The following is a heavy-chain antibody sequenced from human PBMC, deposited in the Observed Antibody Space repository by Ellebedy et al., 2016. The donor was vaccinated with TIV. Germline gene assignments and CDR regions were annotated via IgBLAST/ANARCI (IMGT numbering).Heavy chain of an antibody. D-gene: IGHD2-21*01. Sequence: ASVKVSCKASGYTFTGYYLHWVRQPPGQGLEWMGWIDPNSGGTNYAQKFQGRVTMTRDTSISTAFMELSRLRSDDPAMYYCARVRRGGGLDDYWGQGTLVTVSS. J-gene: IGHJ4*02. CDR3: ARVRRGGGLDDY. V-gene: IGHV1-2*02. CDR2: IDPNSGGT. CDR1: GYTFTGYY.